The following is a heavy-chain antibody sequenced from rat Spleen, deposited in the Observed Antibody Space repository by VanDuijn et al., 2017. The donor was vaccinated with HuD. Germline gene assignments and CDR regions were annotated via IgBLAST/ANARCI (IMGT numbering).Heavy chain of an antibody. Sequence: EVQLVESGGGLVQPGRSLKLSCAASGFTFSDYNMAWVRQAPKKGLEWVATISYDGSSTYYRDSVKGRFTISRDNAKSTLYLQMDSLRSEDTATYYCARQGDFYSGDGYFDFWGPGTMVIVSS. CDR3: ARQGDFYSGDGYFDF. V-gene: IGHV5-7*01. CDR2: ISYDGSST. D-gene: IGHD1-1*01. J-gene: IGHJ1*01. CDR1: GFTFSDYN.